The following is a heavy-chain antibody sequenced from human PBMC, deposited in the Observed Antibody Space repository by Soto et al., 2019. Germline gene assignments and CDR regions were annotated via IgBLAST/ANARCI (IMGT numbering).Heavy chain of an antibody. Sequence: PGGSLRLSCAASGFTFSSYAMSWVRQAPGKGLEWVSAISGSGGSTYYADSVKGRFTISRDNSKNTLYLQMNSLRAEDTAVYYCAKEEHAIVVVTRTFDYWGQGTLVTVSS. CDR1: GFTFSSYA. V-gene: IGHV3-23*01. D-gene: IGHD3-22*01. J-gene: IGHJ4*02. CDR3: AKEEHAIVVVTRTFDY. CDR2: ISGSGGST.